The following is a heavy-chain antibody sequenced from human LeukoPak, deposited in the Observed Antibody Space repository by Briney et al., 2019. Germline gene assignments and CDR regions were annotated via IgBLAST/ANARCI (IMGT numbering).Heavy chain of an antibody. V-gene: IGHV4-31*03. Sequence: SQTLSLTCTVSGASISSGGYGGYYWSWIRQHPGKGLEWIGYIYYSGSTNYNPSLKSRVTISVDTSKNQFSLKLSSVTAADTAVYYCARVFDSPTTYGDFTYYFDYWGQGTLVTVSS. CDR3: ARVFDSPTTYGDFTYYFDY. CDR2: IYYSGST. CDR1: GASISSGGYGGYY. J-gene: IGHJ4*02. D-gene: IGHD4-17*01.